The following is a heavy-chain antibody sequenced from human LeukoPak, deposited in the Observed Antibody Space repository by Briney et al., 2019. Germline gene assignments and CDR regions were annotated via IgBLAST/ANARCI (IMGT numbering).Heavy chain of an antibody. CDR1: GYTFTSYD. Sequence: ASVKVSCKASGYTFTSYDINWVRQATGQGLEWMGWMNPNSGNTGYAQKFQGRVTTTRNTSISTAYMELSSLRSEDTAVYYCARVGSWDQQWLAHGNWFDPWGQGTLVTVSS. CDR3: ARVGSWDQQWLAHGNWFDP. CDR2: MNPNSGNT. J-gene: IGHJ5*02. D-gene: IGHD6-19*01. V-gene: IGHV1-8*01.